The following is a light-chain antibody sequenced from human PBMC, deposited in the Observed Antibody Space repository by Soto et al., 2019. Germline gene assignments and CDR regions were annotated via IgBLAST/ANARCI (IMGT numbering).Light chain of an antibody. Sequence: DIQMTQSPSSRSASVADRVTITCRASQSIRRSLNWYQQKPGKAPKLLIYAASSLQSGVPSRFSGSGYGTDFTLTITSLQSEDFAIYYCQQSYSSPRTFGQGTKVDIK. CDR1: QSIRRS. CDR2: AAS. CDR3: QQSYSSPRT. J-gene: IGKJ1*01. V-gene: IGKV1-39*01.